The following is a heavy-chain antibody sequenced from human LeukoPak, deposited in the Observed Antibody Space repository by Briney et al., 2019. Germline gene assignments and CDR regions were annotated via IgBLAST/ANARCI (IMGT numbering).Heavy chain of an antibody. CDR3: ARNRRSSSSAIDY. Sequence: SETLSLTCTVSGGSLSNDNYYWSWVRQPAGTGLEWIGRIYTTESTNYNPSLKSRVTISVHTSKNQFSLKLSSVTAADTAVYYCARNRRSSSSAIDYWGQGTLVTVSS. CDR2: IYTTEST. V-gene: IGHV4-61*02. J-gene: IGHJ4*02. D-gene: IGHD6-6*01. CDR1: GGSLSNDNYY.